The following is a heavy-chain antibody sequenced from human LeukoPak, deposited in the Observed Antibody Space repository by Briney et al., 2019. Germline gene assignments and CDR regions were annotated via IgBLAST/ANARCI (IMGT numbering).Heavy chain of an antibody. V-gene: IGHV1-69*13. Sequence: ASVKVSCKASGGTFSTFAISWVRQAPGQGLEWMGGIIPIFGTANYAQKFQGRVTITADESTGTAYMELSSLRSEDTAVYYCATIGIVGATRNWFDPWGQGTLVTVSS. CDR2: IIPIFGTA. CDR1: GGTFSTFA. D-gene: IGHD1-26*01. J-gene: IGHJ5*02. CDR3: ATIGIVGATRNWFDP.